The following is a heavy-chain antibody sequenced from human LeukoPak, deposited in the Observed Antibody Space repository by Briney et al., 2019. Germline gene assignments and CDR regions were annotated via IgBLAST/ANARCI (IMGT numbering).Heavy chain of an antibody. J-gene: IGHJ6*04. V-gene: IGHV1-69*06. D-gene: IGHD4-17*01. CDR3: ASYYGDYPSYYYGMDV. Sequence: GALVKVSCKASGGTFSSYAISWVRQAPGQGLEWMGGIIPIFGTANYAQKFQGRVTIAADKSTSTAYMELSSLRSEDTAVYYCASYYGDYPSYYYGMDVWGKGTTVTVSS. CDR2: IIPIFGTA. CDR1: GGTFSSYA.